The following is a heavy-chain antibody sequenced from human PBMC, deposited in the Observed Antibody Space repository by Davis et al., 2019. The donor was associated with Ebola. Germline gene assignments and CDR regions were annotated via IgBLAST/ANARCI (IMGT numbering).Heavy chain of an antibody. D-gene: IGHD4-17*01. CDR2: INAGNGNT. J-gene: IGHJ4*02. CDR3: ARDRTPPSYGDYIGYFDY. V-gene: IGHV1-3*01. CDR1: GYTFTSYA. Sequence: ASVKVSCKASGYTFTSYAMYWVRQAPGQRLEWMGWINAGNGNTKYSQKFQGRVTITRDTSASTAYMELSSLRSEDTAVYYCARDRTPPSYGDYIGYFDYWGQGTLVTVSS.